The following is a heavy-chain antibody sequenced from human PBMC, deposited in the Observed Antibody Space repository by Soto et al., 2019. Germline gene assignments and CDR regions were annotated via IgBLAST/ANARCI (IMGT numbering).Heavy chain of an antibody. CDR2: INHSGST. Sequence: SETLSLTCAAYGGSFNGYYWSWIRQPPGKGLEWIGEINHSGSTNYNPSLKSRVTISVDTSKNQFSLKLSSVTAADTAVYYCARGSSGWTNFDYWGQGTLVTVSS. CDR1: GGSFNGYY. V-gene: IGHV4-34*01. J-gene: IGHJ4*02. CDR3: ARGSSGWTNFDY. D-gene: IGHD6-19*01.